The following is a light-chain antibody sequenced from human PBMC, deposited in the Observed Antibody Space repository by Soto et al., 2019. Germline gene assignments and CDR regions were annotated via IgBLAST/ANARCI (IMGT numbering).Light chain of an antibody. CDR3: QQSYSTPRT. CDR2: AAS. V-gene: IGKV1-39*01. J-gene: IGKJ1*01. CDR1: QSISSY. Sequence: DIQMTQSPSSLSASLGDRVTITCRASQSISSYLNWYRQKPGKAPKLLIYAASSLQSGVPSRFSGSGSGTDFTLTISSLQPEDFATYYCQQSYSTPRTFGQGTKEDIK.